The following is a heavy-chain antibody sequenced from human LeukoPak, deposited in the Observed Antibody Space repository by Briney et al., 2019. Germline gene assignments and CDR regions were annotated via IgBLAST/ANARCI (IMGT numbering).Heavy chain of an antibody. CDR3: ASKGVTAIDNWFDP. D-gene: IGHD2-21*02. Sequence: SETLSLTCTVSGGSISSGGYYWSWIRQHPGKGLEWIGYIYYSGSTYYNPSLKSRVTISVDTSKNQFSLKLSSVTAADTAVYYCASKGVTAIDNWFDPWGQGTLVTVSS. CDR1: GGSISSGGYY. CDR2: IYYSGST. V-gene: IGHV4-31*03. J-gene: IGHJ5*02.